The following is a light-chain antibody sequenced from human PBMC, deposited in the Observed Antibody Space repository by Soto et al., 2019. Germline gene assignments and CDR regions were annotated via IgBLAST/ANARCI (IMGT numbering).Light chain of an antibody. CDR2: AVT. Sequence: QSVLTQPRSVSGSPGQSVTNSCTGTSSDVGGYNYVSWYQQYPGKAPKVMIYAVTKRPSGVPDRISGSKSGNMASLTISGLQAEDEADYYCCSYAGSYTHYVFGTGTKLTVL. V-gene: IGLV2-11*01. J-gene: IGLJ1*01. CDR3: CSYAGSYTHYV. CDR1: SSDVGGYNY.